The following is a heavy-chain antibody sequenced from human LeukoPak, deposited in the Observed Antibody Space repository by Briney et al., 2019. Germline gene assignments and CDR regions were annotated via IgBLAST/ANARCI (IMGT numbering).Heavy chain of an antibody. Sequence: GGSLRLSCAASGFTFSSYAMSWVRQAPGKGLEWVAVIWYDGSNKYYADSVKGRFTISRDNSKNTLYLQMNSLRAEDTAVYYCAREYQEGYNWFDPWGQGTLVTVSS. CDR2: IWYDGSNK. CDR3: AREYQEGYNWFDP. V-gene: IGHV3-33*08. D-gene: IGHD2-15*01. J-gene: IGHJ5*02. CDR1: GFTFSSYA.